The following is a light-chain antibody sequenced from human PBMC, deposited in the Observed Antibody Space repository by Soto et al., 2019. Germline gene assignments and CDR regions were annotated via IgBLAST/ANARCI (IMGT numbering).Light chain of an antibody. V-gene: IGKV1-5*03. CDR1: QSISSW. CDR2: KAS. Sequence: DIQMTQSPSTLSASVGDRVTITCRASQSISSWLAWYQQKPGKAPKLLIYKASSLESGVPSRFSGSGSGTEFTLTISSLQPDDFETYYCQQYNNYSWTFGQGTKV. CDR3: QQYNNYSWT. J-gene: IGKJ1*01.